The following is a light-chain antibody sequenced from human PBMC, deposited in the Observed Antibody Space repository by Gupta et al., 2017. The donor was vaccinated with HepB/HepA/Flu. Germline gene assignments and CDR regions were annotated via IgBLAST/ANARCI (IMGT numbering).Light chain of an antibody. J-gene: IGKJ5*01. CDR1: QSVSRN. Sequence: EIVMPPSPATLSVSPGERATLSCRASQSVSRNLAWYQQKPGQAPRLLVYGASTRATGIPARFSGSGSGTEFTLTISSLQSEDFAVYYCQQKNNWPMAFGQGTLMEIK. CDR3: QQKNNWPMA. V-gene: IGKV3-15*01. CDR2: GAS.